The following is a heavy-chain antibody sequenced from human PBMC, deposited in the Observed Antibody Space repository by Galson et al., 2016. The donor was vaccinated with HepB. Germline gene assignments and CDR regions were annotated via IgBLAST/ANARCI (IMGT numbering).Heavy chain of an antibody. D-gene: IGHD1-26*01. CDR3: ARFIYGAAYY. V-gene: IGHV3-53*01. J-gene: IGHJ4*01. CDR2: MYSGGST. Sequence: SLRLSCAVSGFTVNNYLTWVRQTPGKGLEWVSVMYSGGSTNYAESVRGRFTISRDNSKNTLYLQMNSLRAEDTAVYYCARFIYGAAYYWGQGTLVAVSS. CDR1: GFTVNNY.